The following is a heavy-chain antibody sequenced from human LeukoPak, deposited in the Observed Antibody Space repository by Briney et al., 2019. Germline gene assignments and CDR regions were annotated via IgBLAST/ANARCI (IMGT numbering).Heavy chain of an antibody. CDR1: GYSFICFY. D-gene: IGHD1-20*01. CDR3: ARHSLIGTTPFDY. Sequence: GASVKVSCKASGYSFICFYIHWVRQAPGQGLEWMGVINPSGGSTAYAQQFQGRVTMTRDTSTSTVYMELSSLRSEDTAVYYCARHSLIGTTPFDYWGQGTLVTVSS. V-gene: IGHV1-46*01. J-gene: IGHJ4*02. CDR2: INPSGGST.